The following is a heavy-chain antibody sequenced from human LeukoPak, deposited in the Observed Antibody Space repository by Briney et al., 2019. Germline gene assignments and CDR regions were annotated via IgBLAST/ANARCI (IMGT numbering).Heavy chain of an antibody. V-gene: IGHV3-30-3*01. CDR2: TSSDLNVK. J-gene: IGHJ4*02. D-gene: IGHD3-10*01. Sequence: GGSLGLSCAASRFTFRNYVIHWVRQAPGKGLEWVAVTSSDLNVKLYADSVKGRFTISRDNSRSTLYLQMNSLRPEDPAIYYCAREGYYGSGSPPSLYLDYWGQGTLVTVSS. CDR3: AREGYYGSGSPPSLYLDY. CDR1: RFTFRNYV.